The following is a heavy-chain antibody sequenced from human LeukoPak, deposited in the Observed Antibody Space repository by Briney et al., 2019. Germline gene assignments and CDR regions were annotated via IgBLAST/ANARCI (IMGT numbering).Heavy chain of an antibody. CDR1: VFTLSGYW. J-gene: IGHJ4*02. CDR3: ARYWSGFSCHKPIYYFDY. D-gene: IGHD2-15*01. CDR2: ITPHGYRT. V-gene: IGHV3-74*01. Sequence: GGSLRLSCAASVFTLSGYWMHWVRQVPGRGLVWVSRITPHGYRTPYADSAKGRFTISRDSAQNSLYLQMNRLRAEVTAVYYCARYWSGFSCHKPIYYFDYWGQGTLVTVSS.